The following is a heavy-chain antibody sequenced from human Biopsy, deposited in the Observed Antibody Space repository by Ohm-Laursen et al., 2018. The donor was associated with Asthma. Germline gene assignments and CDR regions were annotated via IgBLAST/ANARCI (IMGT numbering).Heavy chain of an antibody. J-gene: IGHJ4*02. CDR3: ARGLDYSGRSGFDY. CDR2: MSYDGSIK. CDR1: GFMFRSFG. V-gene: IGHV3-30*03. Sequence: SPRLSCSASGFMFRSFGMHWVRQAPGKGLEWVALMSYDGSIKDYADSVKGRFTISRDNSMNTLYLHMNSLRVEGTAVYYCARGLDYSGRSGFDYWGQGTLVTVSS. D-gene: IGHD3-10*01.